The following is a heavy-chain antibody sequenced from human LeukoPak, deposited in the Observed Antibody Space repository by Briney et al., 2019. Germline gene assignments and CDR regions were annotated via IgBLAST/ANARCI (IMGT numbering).Heavy chain of an antibody. CDR2: ISSSSGNI. Sequence: GGSLRLSCTASGFIFRTYTMNWVRQAPGKGLEWVSYISSSSGNIYYADSMKGRFTISRDNTKNLLYLQMNSLRAEDTAVHYCARDLAGGRFDLWGQGTLVTVSS. D-gene: IGHD3-16*01. CDR3: ARDLAGGRFDL. CDR1: GFIFRTYT. J-gene: IGHJ5*02. V-gene: IGHV3-21*06.